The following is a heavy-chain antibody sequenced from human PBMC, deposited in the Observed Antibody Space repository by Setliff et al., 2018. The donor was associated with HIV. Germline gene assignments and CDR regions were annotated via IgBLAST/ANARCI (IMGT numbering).Heavy chain of an antibody. Sequence: SETLSLTCSVSGDSISTGTYYWGWIRQPPGKRLEWLGSIYDSGSTSYNPSLSSRLTISVDTSKNQVSLRLRSVTAADTGVYYCARHRDPPGSRWIYYYYYMDLWGEGTTVTVSS. V-gene: IGHV4-39*01. CDR2: IYDSGST. CDR1: GDSISTGTYY. J-gene: IGHJ6*03. D-gene: IGHD6-13*01. CDR3: ARHRDPPGSRWIYYYYYMDL.